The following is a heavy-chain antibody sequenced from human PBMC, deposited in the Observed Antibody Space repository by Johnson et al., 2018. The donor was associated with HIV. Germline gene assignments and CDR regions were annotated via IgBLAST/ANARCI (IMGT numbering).Heavy chain of an antibody. CDR2: ISYDGNNK. CDR1: GFTFSNFA. CDR3: AKVGATVITPRGETFDI. V-gene: IGHV3-30-3*01. J-gene: IGHJ3*02. Sequence: QVQLVESGGGVVQPGRSLRLSCAASGFTFSNFALHWVRQAPGKGLEWVAIISYDGNNKYYADSVKGRFTISRDNSKNTLYMQMNSLKPEDTALYYCAKVGATVITPRGETFDIWGQGTMVTVSS. D-gene: IGHD4-23*01.